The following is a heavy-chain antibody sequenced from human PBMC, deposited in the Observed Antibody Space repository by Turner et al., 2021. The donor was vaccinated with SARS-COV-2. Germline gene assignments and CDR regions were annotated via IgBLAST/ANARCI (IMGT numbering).Heavy chain of an antibody. D-gene: IGHD1-26*01. J-gene: IGHJ4*02. CDR1: GGSISSSSYY. Sequence: QLQLQESGPGLVKPSETLSLPCTVSGGSISSSSYYWGWIRQPPGKGLEWIGYIYYSGSTYYNPSLKSRVTISVDTSKNKFSLKLSSVTAADTAVYYCARHSPELRGDYFDYWGQGTLVTVSS. CDR2: IYYSGST. CDR3: ARHSPELRGDYFDY. V-gene: IGHV4-39*01.